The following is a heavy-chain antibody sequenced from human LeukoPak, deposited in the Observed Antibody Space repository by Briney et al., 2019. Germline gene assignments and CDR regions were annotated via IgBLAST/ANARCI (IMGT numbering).Heavy chain of an antibody. V-gene: IGHV4-31*03. CDR2: IYYSGST. Sequence: SETLSLTCTVSGGSISSGGYYWSWIRQHPGKGLEWIGYIYYSGSTYYNPSLKSRVTISVDTSKNQFSLKLSSVTAADTAVYYCAGGPPHTITIFGVVTRNGAFDIWGQGTMVTVSS. CDR1: GGSISSGGYY. J-gene: IGHJ3*02. D-gene: IGHD3-3*01. CDR3: AGGPPHTITIFGVVTRNGAFDI.